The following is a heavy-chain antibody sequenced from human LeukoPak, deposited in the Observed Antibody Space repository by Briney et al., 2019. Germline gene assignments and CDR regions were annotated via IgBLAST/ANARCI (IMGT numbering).Heavy chain of an antibody. Sequence: ASVKVSCKASGYTFTGYYMHWVRQAPGQGLEWMGRINPNSGGTNYAQKFQGRVTMTRDTSICTAYMELSRLRSDDTAVYYCARVFKGSGWYGEIDYWGQGTLVTVSS. CDR1: GYTFTGYY. J-gene: IGHJ4*02. CDR2: INPNSGGT. D-gene: IGHD6-19*01. V-gene: IGHV1-2*06. CDR3: ARVFKGSGWYGEIDY.